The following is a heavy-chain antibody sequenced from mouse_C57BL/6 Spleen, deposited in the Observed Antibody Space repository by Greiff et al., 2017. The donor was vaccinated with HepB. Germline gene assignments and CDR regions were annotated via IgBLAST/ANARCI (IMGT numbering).Heavy chain of an antibody. Sequence: QVQLQQSGAELVRPGASVTLSCKASGYTFTDYEMHWVKQTPVHGLEWIGAIDPETGGTAYNQKFKGKAILTADKSSSTAYMERRSLTSEDSAVYYCTRSPAYDYFDYWGQGTTLTVSS. V-gene: IGHV1-15*01. J-gene: IGHJ2*01. D-gene: IGHD2-3*01. CDR2: IDPETGGT. CDR3: TRSPAYDYFDY. CDR1: GYTFTDYE.